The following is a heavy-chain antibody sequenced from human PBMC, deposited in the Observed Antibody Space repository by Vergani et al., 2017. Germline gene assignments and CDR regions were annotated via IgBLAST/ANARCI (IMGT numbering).Heavy chain of an antibody. Sequence: QVQLQQWGAGLLKPSETLSLTCAVYGGSFSGYYWRWIRQPPGKGLEWIGEINHSGSTNYNPSLKIRVTISVDTSKNQFSLKLSSVTAADTAVYYCARGRRGGIYYYDSSGYCTGYYYYGMDVWGQGTTVTVSS. CDR3: ARGRRGGIYYYDSSGYCTGYYYYGMDV. V-gene: IGHV4-34*01. D-gene: IGHD3-22*01. CDR2: INHSGST. CDR1: GGSFSGYY. J-gene: IGHJ6*02.